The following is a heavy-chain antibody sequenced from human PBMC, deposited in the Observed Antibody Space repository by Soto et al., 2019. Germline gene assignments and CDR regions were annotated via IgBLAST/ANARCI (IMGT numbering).Heavy chain of an antibody. Sequence: PSVKVSCKASGYTFTSYGISWVRQAPGQGLEWMGWISAYNGNTNYAQKLQGRVTMTTDTSTSTAYMELRSPRSDDTAVYYCARASRFLEWLSVPDPWGQGTLVTVSS. D-gene: IGHD3-3*01. CDR2: ISAYNGNT. CDR3: ARASRFLEWLSVPDP. CDR1: GYTFTSYG. V-gene: IGHV1-18*01. J-gene: IGHJ5*02.